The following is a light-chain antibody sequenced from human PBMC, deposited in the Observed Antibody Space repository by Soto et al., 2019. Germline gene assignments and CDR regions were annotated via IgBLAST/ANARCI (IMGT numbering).Light chain of an antibody. CDR3: SSYTTSSTLVV. J-gene: IGLJ2*01. Sequence: QSVLTQPPSVSGAPGQTVTISCTGSGSNIGATYDVHWYQQLPGTAPKLLIWGNTNRPSGVPDRFSGSKSGTSASLTISGLQAEDEADYYCSSYTTSSTLVVFGGGTKVTVL. CDR2: GNT. CDR1: GSNIGATYD. V-gene: IGLV1-40*01.